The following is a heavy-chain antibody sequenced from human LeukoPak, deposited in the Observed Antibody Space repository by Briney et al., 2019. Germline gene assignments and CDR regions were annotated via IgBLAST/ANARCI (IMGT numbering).Heavy chain of an antibody. Sequence: SQTLSLTCALSGDSVSSNSAAWNWIRQSPSRGLEWLGRTYYRSKWYNEYAVSVKSRIVINPDTSKNQFSLQLNSVTPEDTAVYYCAKDLPMYSSGWYPLWGQGTLVTVSS. CDR2: TYYRSKWYN. D-gene: IGHD6-19*01. V-gene: IGHV6-1*01. CDR1: GDSVSSNSAA. J-gene: IGHJ4*02. CDR3: AKDLPMYSSGWYPL.